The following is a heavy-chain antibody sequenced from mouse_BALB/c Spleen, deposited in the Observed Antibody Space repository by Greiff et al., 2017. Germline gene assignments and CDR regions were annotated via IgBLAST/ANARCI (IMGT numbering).Heavy chain of an antibody. CDR3: VRPWAY. J-gene: IGHJ3*01. V-gene: IGHV2-9-2*01. CDR1: GFSLTSYD. Sequence: QVQLQQSGPGLVAPSQSLSITCTVSGFSLTSYDISWIRQPPGKGLEWLGVIWTGGGTNYNSAFMSRLSISKDNSKSQVFLKMNSLQTDDTAIYYCVRPWAYWGQGTLVTVSA. CDR2: IWTGGGT.